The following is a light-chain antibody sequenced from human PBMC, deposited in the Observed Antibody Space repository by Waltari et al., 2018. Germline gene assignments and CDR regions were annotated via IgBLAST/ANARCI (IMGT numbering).Light chain of an antibody. CDR1: SSDVGGYNY. V-gene: IGLV2-14*01. Sequence: QSALTQPASVSGSPGQSITISCTGTSSDVGGYNYVSWYQQHPGKAPKLRIYEVSNRPSGVSNRFCGSKSGNTASLAISGLQAEDESDYYGTSYTSSSTLVFGGGTKVTVL. CDR3: TSYTSSSTLV. CDR2: EVS. J-gene: IGLJ3*02.